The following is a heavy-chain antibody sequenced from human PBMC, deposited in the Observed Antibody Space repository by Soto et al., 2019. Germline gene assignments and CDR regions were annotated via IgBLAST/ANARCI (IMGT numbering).Heavy chain of an antibody. CDR3: ARDGIQLWLHARDRFHX. J-gene: IGHJ5*02. D-gene: IGHD5-18*01. CDR1: GGSISSVNYY. Sequence: SDTLSLTFTVSGGSISSVNYYWSWIRQSPGKGVEGIGDIYSTGSSYYDPSLRSRVSMSVDTSKNQFSLNLSSVTAADTAVYFRARDGIQLWLHARDRFHXLGQAALVAASX. V-gene: IGHV4-30-4*02. CDR2: IYSTGSS.